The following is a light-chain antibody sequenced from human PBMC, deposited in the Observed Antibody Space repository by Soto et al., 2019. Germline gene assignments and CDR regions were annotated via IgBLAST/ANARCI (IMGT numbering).Light chain of an antibody. V-gene: IGKV3-11*01. CDR2: DAS. CDR3: QQRTNCPLT. J-gene: IGKJ4*01. Sequence: EIVLTQSPATLSLSPGERATLSCRASQSVSKYLAWYQQKPGQAPTLLIYDASNRATGIPARFSGSGSGTDFTLTISSLEPEDFAVYYCQQRTNCPLTFGGGTKVEIK. CDR1: QSVSKY.